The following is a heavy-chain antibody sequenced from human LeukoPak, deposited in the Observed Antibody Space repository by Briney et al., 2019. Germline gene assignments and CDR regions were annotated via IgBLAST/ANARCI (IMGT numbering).Heavy chain of an antibody. J-gene: IGHJ4*02. Sequence: PGGSLRLSCAASGLTFSSYWMSWVRQAPGKGLEWVANIDQDGNHENYVDSVKGRFSISRDNAKNSLFLQMHSLRAEDTAVYYCAGTFPYCSDGSCALGGQGTLVTVSS. CDR2: IDQDGNHE. CDR3: AGTFPYCSDGSCAL. V-gene: IGHV3-7*01. CDR1: GLTFSSYW. D-gene: IGHD2-15*01.